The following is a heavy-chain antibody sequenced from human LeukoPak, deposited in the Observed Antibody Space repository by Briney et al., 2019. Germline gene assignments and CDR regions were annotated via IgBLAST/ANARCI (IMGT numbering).Heavy chain of an antibody. CDR1: GFTFSNAW. CDR3: AKEVGRYSYGRSFDY. V-gene: IGHV3-15*01. J-gene: IGHJ4*02. CDR2: IKSKTDGGTT. D-gene: IGHD5-18*01. Sequence: PGGSLRLSCAASGFTFSNAWMSWVRQAPGKGLEWVGRIKSKTDGGTTDYAAPVKGRFTISRDDSRNTLYLQMNSLKTEDTAVYYCAKEVGRYSYGRSFDYWGQGTLVTVSS.